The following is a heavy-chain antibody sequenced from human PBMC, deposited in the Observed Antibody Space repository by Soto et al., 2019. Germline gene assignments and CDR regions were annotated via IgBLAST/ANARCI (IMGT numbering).Heavy chain of an antibody. J-gene: IGHJ4*02. CDR1: AASFSKYY. CDR3: ASVTFGGVVLAH. V-gene: IGHV4-59*01. CDR2: IYFNGNT. D-gene: IGHD3-16*01. Sequence: SSETLSLTCTVSAASFSKYYWSWIRQPPGKGLEWIGYIYFNGNTNYNPSLKRRVTISIDTSKKQISLNLTFVTDADTAVYYCASVTFGGVVLAHWGQGTLVTVSS.